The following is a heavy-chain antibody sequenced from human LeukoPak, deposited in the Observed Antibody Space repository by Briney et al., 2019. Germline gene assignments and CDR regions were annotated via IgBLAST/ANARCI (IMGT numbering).Heavy chain of an antibody. CDR2: IIPILGIA. CDR3: ASPRGHKLTTIQVNYYYGMDV. D-gene: IGHD4-11*01. CDR1: GGTFSSYA. V-gene: IGHV1-69*04. Sequence: ASVKVSCKASGGTFSSYAISWVRQAPGQGLEWMGRIIPILGIANCAQKFQGRVTITADKSTSTAYMELSSLRSEDTAVYYCASPRGHKLTTIQVNYYYGMDVWGQGTTVTVSS. J-gene: IGHJ6*02.